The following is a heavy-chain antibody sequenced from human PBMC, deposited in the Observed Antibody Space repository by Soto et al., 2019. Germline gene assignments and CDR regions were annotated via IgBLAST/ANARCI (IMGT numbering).Heavy chain of an antibody. V-gene: IGHV3-23*01. Sequence: EVQLLDSGGALVQPGGSERLSCATSGFTFSNHAMSWVRQAPGKGLEWVSTFTTSGDFTYYADSVKGRFTISRDNSKSTLYLQMNSLRVEDTAVYYCARLVTDWGQGTLVTVSS. CDR1: GFTFSNHA. CDR2: FTTSGDFT. D-gene: IGHD4-4*01. J-gene: IGHJ4*02. CDR3: ARLVTD.